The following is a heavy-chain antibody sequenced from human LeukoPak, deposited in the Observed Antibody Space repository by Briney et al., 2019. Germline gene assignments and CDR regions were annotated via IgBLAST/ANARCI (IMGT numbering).Heavy chain of an antibody. Sequence: SVKVSCKASGGTLSSYAISWVRQAPGQGLEWMGRIIPILGIANYAQKFQGRVTITADKSTSTAYMELSSLRSEDTAVYYCARDSGDSSGKGGWFDPWGQGTLVTVSS. V-gene: IGHV1-69*04. CDR3: ARDSGDSSGKGGWFDP. CDR1: GGTLSSYA. D-gene: IGHD3-22*01. CDR2: IIPILGIA. J-gene: IGHJ5*02.